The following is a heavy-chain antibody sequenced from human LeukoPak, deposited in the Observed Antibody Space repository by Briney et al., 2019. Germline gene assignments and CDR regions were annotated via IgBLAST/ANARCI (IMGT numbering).Heavy chain of an antibody. CDR3: ARGERASFPSLDY. D-gene: IGHD1-1*01. J-gene: IGHJ4*02. V-gene: IGHV3-66*01. Sequence: GGSLRLSCAASGFTVSSNYMSWVRQAPGKGLEWVSVIYSGGSTYYADSVKGRFTISRDNSKNTLYLQMNSLRAEDTAAYYCARGERASFPSLDYWGQGTLVTVSS. CDR2: IYSGGST. CDR1: GFTVSSNY.